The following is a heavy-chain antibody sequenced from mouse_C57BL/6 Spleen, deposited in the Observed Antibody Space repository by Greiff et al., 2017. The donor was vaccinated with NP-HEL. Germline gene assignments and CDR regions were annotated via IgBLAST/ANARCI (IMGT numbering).Heavy chain of an antibody. CDR3: AREGGWYFDV. CDR2: ISDGGSYT. Sequence: EVQRVESGGGLVKPGGSLKLSCAASGFTFSSYAMSWVRQTPEKRLEWVATISDGGSYTYYPDNVKGRFTISRDNAKNNLYLQMSHLKSEDTAMYYCAREGGWYFDVWGTGTTVTVSS. D-gene: IGHD1-1*02. J-gene: IGHJ1*03. CDR1: GFTFSSYA. V-gene: IGHV5-4*01.